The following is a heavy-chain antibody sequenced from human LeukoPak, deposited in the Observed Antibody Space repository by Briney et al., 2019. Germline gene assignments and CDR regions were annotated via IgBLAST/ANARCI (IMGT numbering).Heavy chain of an antibody. D-gene: IGHD1-26*01. CDR1: GFTFSDYY. CDR3: AKGDTTWELPHDY. Sequence: GSLRLSCAASGFTFSDYYMSWIRQAPGKGLEWVSYISSSGSTIYYADSVKGRFTISRDNAKNSLYLQMNSLRAEDTAVYYCAKGDTTWELPHDYWGQGTLVTVSS. CDR2: ISSSGSTI. V-gene: IGHV3-11*01. J-gene: IGHJ4*02.